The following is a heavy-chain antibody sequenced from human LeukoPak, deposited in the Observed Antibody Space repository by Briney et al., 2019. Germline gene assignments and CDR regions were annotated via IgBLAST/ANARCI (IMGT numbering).Heavy chain of an antibody. V-gene: IGHV3-30*04. CDR1: GFTLSNNA. Sequence: GGSLRLSCAASGFTLSNNAMSWVRQAPGKGLEWVAVISYDGSNKYYADSVKGRFTISRDNSKNTLYLEMNSLRVEDTAVYYCARGDYYESSGYVAAYWGQGTLVTVSS. J-gene: IGHJ4*02. CDR2: ISYDGSNK. D-gene: IGHD3-22*01. CDR3: ARGDYYESSGYVAAY.